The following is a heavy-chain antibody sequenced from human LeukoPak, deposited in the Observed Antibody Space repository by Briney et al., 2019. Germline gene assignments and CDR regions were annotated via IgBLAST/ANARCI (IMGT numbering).Heavy chain of an antibody. V-gene: IGHV1-69*01. Sequence: ASVKVSCKASGGTFSSYAISWVRQAPGQGLEWMGGIIPIFGTANYAQKFQGRVTITADESTSTAYMELSSLRSEDTAVYYCARDSVATMVREVIPQVAWGQGTLVTVSS. J-gene: IGHJ4*02. CDR3: ARDSVATMVREVIPQVA. D-gene: IGHD3-10*01. CDR1: GGTFSSYA. CDR2: IIPIFGTA.